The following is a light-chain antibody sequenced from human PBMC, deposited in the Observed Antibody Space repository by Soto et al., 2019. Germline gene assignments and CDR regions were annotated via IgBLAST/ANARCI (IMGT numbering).Light chain of an antibody. CDR1: QSVSSS. CDR3: QQRTNWRIT. V-gene: IGKV3-11*01. Sequence: LSQSPATLSLSPGERATLSCRASQSVSSSLAWYQQKPGQAPRLLIYDTSNRATDIPPRFSGSGSGTDFTLTISSLEPEDFAVYYCQQRTNWRITFGQGTLLEIK. J-gene: IGKJ5*01. CDR2: DTS.